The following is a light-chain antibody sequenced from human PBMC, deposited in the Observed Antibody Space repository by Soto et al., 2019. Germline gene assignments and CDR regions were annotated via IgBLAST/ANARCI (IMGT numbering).Light chain of an antibody. Sequence: QSVLTQPPSASGSSGQSVTISCTGTSSDVGGYNSVSWYQQHPGKAPKLMIYEVSKRPSGVPDRVSGSKSGNTASLTVSGLQAEDEADYYCSSYAGSNNFVFGTGTKLTVL. J-gene: IGLJ1*01. CDR2: EVS. CDR1: SSDVGGYNS. CDR3: SSYAGSNNFV. V-gene: IGLV2-8*01.